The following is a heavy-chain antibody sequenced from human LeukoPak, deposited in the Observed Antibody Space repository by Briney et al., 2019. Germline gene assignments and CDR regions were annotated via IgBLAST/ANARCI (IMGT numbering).Heavy chain of an antibody. CDR1: GGSFSGYY. CDR2: INHRGST. Sequence: PSETLSLTCAVYGGSFSGYYWSWIRQPPGKGLEWIGEINHRGSTNYNPSLKSRVTISVDTSKNQFSLKLSSVTAADTAVYYCARGIAAAGSFYIDYWGQGTLVTVSS. CDR3: ARGIAAAGSFYIDY. V-gene: IGHV4-34*01. D-gene: IGHD6-13*01. J-gene: IGHJ4*02.